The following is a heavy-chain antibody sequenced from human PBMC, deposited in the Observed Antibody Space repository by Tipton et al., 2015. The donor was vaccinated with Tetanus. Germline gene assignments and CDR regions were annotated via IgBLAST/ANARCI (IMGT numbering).Heavy chain of an antibody. V-gene: IGHV4-59*01. CDR1: GGSITTFY. J-gene: IGHJ4*02. CDR2: IYYSGSA. Sequence: TLSLTCTISGGSITTFYWSWIRQPPGKGLEWIGHIYYSGSANYNPSLKSRLTMSIDTSNDQLSLRLTSVTAADTAIYCCARFSYDSGGFYSYFDYWGRGTLVTVSS. CDR3: ARFSYDSGGFYSYFDY. D-gene: IGHD3-22*01.